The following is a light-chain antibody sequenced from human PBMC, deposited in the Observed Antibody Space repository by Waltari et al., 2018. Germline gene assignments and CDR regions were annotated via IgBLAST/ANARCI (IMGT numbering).Light chain of an antibody. CDR1: SGHSSNI. J-gene: IGLJ3*02. CDR3: QTGGHGTWV. Sequence: QLVLTQSPSASASLGAPVKLTCTLSSGHSSNIIAWHQQQPGKGPRYLMKVNSDGSHSKGDEIPYRFSGSSSGAGRYLTNSSLQSEDEADYYCQTGGHGTWVFGGGTKLTVL. V-gene: IGLV4-69*01. CDR2: VNSDGSH.